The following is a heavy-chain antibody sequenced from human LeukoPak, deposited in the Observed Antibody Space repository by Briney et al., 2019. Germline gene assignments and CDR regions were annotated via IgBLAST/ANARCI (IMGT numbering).Heavy chain of an antibody. CDR2: IYPGNSDT. CDR3: VRGGGSVNDY. D-gene: IGHD1-26*01. Sequence: GESLKISCKGSGYSFTSYWIGWVRQMSGKGLEWMGIIYPGNSDTTYNPSFQSQVTISADKFISTAFLHWSSLKASDTAMYYCVRGGGSVNDYWGQGTLVTVSS. V-gene: IGHV5-51*01. CDR1: GYSFTSYW. J-gene: IGHJ4*02.